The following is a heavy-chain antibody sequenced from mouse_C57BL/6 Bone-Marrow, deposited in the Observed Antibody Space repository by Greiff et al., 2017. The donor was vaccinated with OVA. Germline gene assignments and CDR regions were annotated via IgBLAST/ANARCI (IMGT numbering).Heavy chain of an antibody. CDR3: ARVYDGYPWFAY. CDR1: GFSLSTSGMG. CDR2: IYWDDDK. D-gene: IGHD2-3*01. Sequence: QVTLKESGPGILQSSQTLSLTCSFSGFSLSTSGMGVSWIRQPSGKGLEWLAHIYWDDDKRYNPSLKSRLTISKDTSRNQVFLKITSVDTADTATYYCARVYDGYPWFAYWGQGTLVTVSA. V-gene: IGHV8-12*01. J-gene: IGHJ3*01.